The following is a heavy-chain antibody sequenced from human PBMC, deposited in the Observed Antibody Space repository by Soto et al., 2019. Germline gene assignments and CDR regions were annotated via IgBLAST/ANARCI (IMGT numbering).Heavy chain of an antibody. D-gene: IGHD3-9*01. CDR1: GGSISSGDYY. CDR2: IYYSGST. CDR3: ARARVLRYFDWLPPGAFDI. V-gene: IGHV4-30-4*01. Sequence: QVQLQESGPGLVKPSQTLSLTCTVSGGSISSGDYYWSWIRQPPGKGLEWIGYIYYSGSTYYNPSLKRRVTISVDTSKNQFSLKLSSVTAADTAVYYCARARVLRYFDWLPPGAFDIWGQGTMVTVSS. J-gene: IGHJ3*02.